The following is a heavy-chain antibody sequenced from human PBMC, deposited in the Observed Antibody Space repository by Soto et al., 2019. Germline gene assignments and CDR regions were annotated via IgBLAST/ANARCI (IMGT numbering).Heavy chain of an antibody. D-gene: IGHD2-21*02. CDR2: IYYSGST. Sequence: QVQLQESGPGLVKPSETLSLTCTVSGGSISSYYWSWIRQPPGKGLEWIGYIYYSGSTNYNPSLKSRVTISVDTSKNQFSLKLSSVTAADTVVYYCARVTCGGDCLDWYFDLWGRGTLVTVSS. CDR1: GGSISSYY. CDR3: ARVTCGGDCLDWYFDL. J-gene: IGHJ2*01. V-gene: IGHV4-59*01.